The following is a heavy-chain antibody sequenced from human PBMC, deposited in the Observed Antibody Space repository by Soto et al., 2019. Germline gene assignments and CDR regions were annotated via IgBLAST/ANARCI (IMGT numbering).Heavy chain of an antibody. CDR2: ISSSSSYI. D-gene: IGHD6-13*01. CDR1: GFTFSSYS. Sequence: GGSLRLSCAASGFTFSSYSMNWVRQTPGKGLEWVSSISSSSSYIYYADSVKGRFTISRDNAKNSLYLQMNSLRAEDTVVYYSAREAAAAASNWFDPXGQGTLVTVSS. CDR3: AREAAAAASNWFDP. V-gene: IGHV3-21*01. J-gene: IGHJ5*02.